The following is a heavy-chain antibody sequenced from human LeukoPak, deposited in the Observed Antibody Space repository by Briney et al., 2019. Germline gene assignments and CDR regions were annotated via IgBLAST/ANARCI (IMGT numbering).Heavy chain of an antibody. V-gene: IGHV4-34*01. CDR3: ARDIVVVVAATGAFDI. CDR1: GGSFSGYY. CDR2: INHSGST. J-gene: IGHJ3*02. D-gene: IGHD2-15*01. Sequence: SETLSLTCAVYGGSFSGYYWSWIRQPPGKGLEWIGEINHSGSTNYNPSLKSRVTISVDTSKNQFSLKLSSVTAADTAVYYCARDIVVVVAATGAFDIWGQGTMVTVSS.